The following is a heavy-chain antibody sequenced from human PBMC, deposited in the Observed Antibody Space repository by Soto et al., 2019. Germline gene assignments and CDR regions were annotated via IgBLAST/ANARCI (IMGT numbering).Heavy chain of an antibody. V-gene: IGHV3-48*01. CDR2: ISSRSRTI. CDR1: GFTFNNFG. J-gene: IGHJ4*02. D-gene: IGHD2-15*01. CDR3: TRDPRPSDSSFDF. Sequence: SGGSLRLSCAASGFTFNNFGMSWVRQAPGKGLEWVSYISSRSRTIYYTDSVKGRFTISRDDGKNSLYLQMNGLRAEDTAVYYCTRDPRPSDSSFDFWGQGTLVTVSS.